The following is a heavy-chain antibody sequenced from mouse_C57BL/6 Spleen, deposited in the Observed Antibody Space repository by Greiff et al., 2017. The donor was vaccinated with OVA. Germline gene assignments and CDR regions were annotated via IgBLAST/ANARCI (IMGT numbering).Heavy chain of an antibody. CDR3: ARDQNFFFDY. Sequence: EVKVVESEGGLVQPGSSMKLSCTASGFTFSDYYMAWVRQVPEKGLEWVANINYDGSSTYYLDSLKSRFIISRDNAKNILYLQMSSLKSEDTATYYCARDQNFFFDYWGQGTTLTVSS. CDR2: INYDGSST. J-gene: IGHJ2*01. CDR1: GFTFSDYY. V-gene: IGHV5-16*01.